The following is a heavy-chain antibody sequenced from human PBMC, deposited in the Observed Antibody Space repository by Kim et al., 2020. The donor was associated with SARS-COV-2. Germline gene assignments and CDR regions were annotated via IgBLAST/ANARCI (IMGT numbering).Heavy chain of an antibody. J-gene: IGHJ4*02. D-gene: IGHD3-22*01. Sequence: GGSLRLSCAASGFTFRTYAMNWVRQAPGKGLEWVSGISSSGIKTYYGDSVKGRFTISRDNSKNTVYLQMNSLRAEDTAMYYCAKDFSFYDSSGFFDSWGQGLLVTVSS. CDR3: AKDFSFYDSSGFFDS. V-gene: IGHV3-23*01. CDR2: ISSSGIKT. CDR1: GFTFRTYA.